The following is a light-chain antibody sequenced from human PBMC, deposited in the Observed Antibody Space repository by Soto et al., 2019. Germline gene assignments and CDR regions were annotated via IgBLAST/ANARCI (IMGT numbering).Light chain of an antibody. CDR1: QRITTY. V-gene: IGKV1-39*01. Sequence: IQITQSPSSLSASVEDRVTITCRASQRITTYLNWYQQKPGEAPKLLISTSGTLQRGVPSRFSGSGSGTDFTLTITALRPEDFATYFCQQTYRTPYTFGQGTKLEIK. CDR2: TSG. J-gene: IGKJ2*01. CDR3: QQTYRTPYT.